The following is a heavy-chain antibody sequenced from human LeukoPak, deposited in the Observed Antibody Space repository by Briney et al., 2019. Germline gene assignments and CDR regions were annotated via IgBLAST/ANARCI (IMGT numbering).Heavy chain of an antibody. CDR3: ARVTGYMIEDYFDY. CDR2: IYYSGST. V-gene: IGHV4-59*01. Sequence: SETLSLTCTVSGGSISSYYWSWIRQPPGKGLEWIGYIYYSGSTNYSPSLRSRVTISVDTSKSEFSLKLRSVTAADTAEYYCARVTGYMIEDYFDYWGQGTLVTVSS. J-gene: IGHJ4*02. D-gene: IGHD3-22*01. CDR1: GGSISSYY.